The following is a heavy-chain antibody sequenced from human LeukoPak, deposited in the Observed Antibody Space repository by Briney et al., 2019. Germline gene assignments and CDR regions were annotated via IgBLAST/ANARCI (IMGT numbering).Heavy chain of an antibody. CDR2: IYHSGST. CDR3: AREDYGGNSIDY. J-gene: IGHJ4*02. Sequence: PSETLSLTCTVSGGSISSGGYSWSWIRQPPGKGLEWIGYIYHSGSTYYNPSLKSRVTISVDRSKNQFSLKLSSVTAADTAVYYCAREDYGGNSIDYWGQGTLVTVSS. V-gene: IGHV4-30-2*01. CDR1: GGSISSGGYS. D-gene: IGHD4-23*01.